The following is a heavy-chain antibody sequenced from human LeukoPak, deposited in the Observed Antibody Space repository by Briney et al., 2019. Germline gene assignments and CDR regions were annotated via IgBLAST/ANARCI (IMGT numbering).Heavy chain of an antibody. D-gene: IGHD6-13*01. CDR3: AKDVYSSSPYYFDY. CDR2: ISGSGGST. J-gene: IGHJ4*02. Sequence: GGSLRLSCAASGFTLSDHYMDWVRQAPGKGLEWVSTISGSGGSTYSADSVKGRFTISRDNSKNTLSLQMNSLRAEDTAVYYCAKDVYSSSPYYFDYWGQGTLVTVSS. V-gene: IGHV3-23*01. CDR1: GFTLSDHY.